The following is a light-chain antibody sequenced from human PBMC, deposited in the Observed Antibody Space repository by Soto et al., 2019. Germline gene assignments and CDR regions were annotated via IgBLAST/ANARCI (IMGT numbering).Light chain of an antibody. CDR2: GNS. J-gene: IGLJ3*02. CDR1: SSNIGAGYD. CDR3: QSYDSSLSGWL. Sequence: QSVLTQPPSVSGDPGQRVTISRTGSSSNIGAGYDVHWYQQLPGTAPKLLIYGNSNRPSGVPDRLAGSMSVTSASLAITGLQAEDEADYYCQSYDSSLSGWLFGGGTKLTVL. V-gene: IGLV1-40*01.